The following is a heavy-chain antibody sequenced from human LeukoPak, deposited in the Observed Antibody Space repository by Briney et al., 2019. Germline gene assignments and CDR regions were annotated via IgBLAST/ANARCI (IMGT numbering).Heavy chain of an antibody. V-gene: IGHV4-59*01. J-gene: IGHJ4*02. Sequence: SEXLSLTCTGCGGSISRYYWSWLGQPPGKGLEGIGYIYYSWRTNYNPSLKSPVTISLDTSKNQFSLKLSSVTAADTAVYYCARTHSLYDFWSGYYDYWGQGTLVTVSS. CDR2: IYYSWRT. D-gene: IGHD3-3*01. CDR1: GGSISRYY. CDR3: ARTHSLYDFWSGYYDY.